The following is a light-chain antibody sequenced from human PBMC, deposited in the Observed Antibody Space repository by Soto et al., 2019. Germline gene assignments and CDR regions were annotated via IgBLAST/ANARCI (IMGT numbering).Light chain of an antibody. V-gene: IGLV2-23*01. Sequence: QPASMSGSPGQSITISCTGTSSDVGTYNLVSWYQQHPGKAPKLLIYEGSKRPSGVSNRFSGSKSGNTASLTLSGLQAEDEADYYCCSYPGIFGGGTKLTVL. CDR3: CSYPGI. J-gene: IGLJ2*01. CDR2: EGS. CDR1: SSDVGTYNL.